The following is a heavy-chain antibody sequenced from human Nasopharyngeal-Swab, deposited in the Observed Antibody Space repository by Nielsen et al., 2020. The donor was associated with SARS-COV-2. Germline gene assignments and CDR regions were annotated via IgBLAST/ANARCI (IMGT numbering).Heavy chain of an antibody. CDR2: IIPILGIA. CDR1: GGTFSSYD. V-gene: IGHV1-69*04. J-gene: IGHJ4*02. Sequence: SVKVSCKASGGTFSSYDISWVRQAPGQGLEWMGRIIPILGIANYAQKFQGRVTITADKSTSTAYMELSSLRSEDTAVYYCARDVGFGELLSPYYFDYWGQGTLVTVSS. CDR3: ARDVGFGELLSPYYFDY. D-gene: IGHD3-10*01.